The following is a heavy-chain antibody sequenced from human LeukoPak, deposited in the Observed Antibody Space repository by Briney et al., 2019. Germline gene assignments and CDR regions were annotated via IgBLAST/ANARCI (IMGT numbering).Heavy chain of an antibody. J-gene: IGHJ4*02. D-gene: IGHD1-14*01. Sequence: GGSLRLSCAASGFTFTDYAMSWVRQAPGKGLEWVSAVSGSGGTTYYTDSVKGRFTISRDNSKNTLYLQMHSLRAEDTAIYYCAKPPPGVWGQGTLVTVSS. CDR3: AKPPPGV. CDR1: GFTFTDYA. V-gene: IGHV3-23*01. CDR2: VSGSGGTT.